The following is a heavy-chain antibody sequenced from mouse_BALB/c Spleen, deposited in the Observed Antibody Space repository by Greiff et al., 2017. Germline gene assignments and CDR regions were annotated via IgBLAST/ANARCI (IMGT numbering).Heavy chain of an antibody. CDR3: AREGGTGAWFAY. CDR1: GYSITSGYY. V-gene: IGHV3-6*02. D-gene: IGHD4-1*01. CDR2: ISYDGSN. J-gene: IGHJ3*01. Sequence: VQLKESGPGLVKPSQSLSLTCSVTGYSITSGYYWNWIRQFPGNKLEWMGYISYDGSNNYNPSLKNRISITRDTSKNQFFLKLNSVTTEDTATYYCAREGGTGAWFAYWGQGTLVTVSA.